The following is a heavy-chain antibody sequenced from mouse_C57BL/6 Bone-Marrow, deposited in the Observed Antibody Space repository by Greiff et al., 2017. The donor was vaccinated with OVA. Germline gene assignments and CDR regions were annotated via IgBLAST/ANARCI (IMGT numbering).Heavy chain of an antibody. V-gene: IGHV1-82*01. D-gene: IGHD1-1*01. Sequence: VQLQQSGPELVKPGASVKISCKASGYAFSSSWMNWVKQRPGKGLEWIGRIYPGDGDTNYNGKFKGKATLTADKSSSTAYMQLSSLTSEDSAVYFCARDPSYYYGSSYGYYAMDYWGQGTSVTVSS. CDR1: GYAFSSSW. CDR3: ARDPSYYYGSSYGYYAMDY. J-gene: IGHJ4*01. CDR2: IYPGDGDT.